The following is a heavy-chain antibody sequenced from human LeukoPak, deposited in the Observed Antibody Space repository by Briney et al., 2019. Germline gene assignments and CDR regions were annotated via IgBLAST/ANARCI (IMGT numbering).Heavy chain of an antibody. CDR1: GYTFTCYY. V-gene: IGHV1-2*02. J-gene: IGHJ3*02. D-gene: IGHD3-22*01. Sequence: ASVKVSCKASGYTFTCYYMHWVRQAPGKGLEWMGWINPNSGGTNYAQKFQGRVTMTRDTSISTAYMELSRLRSDDTAVYYCARVLKYYYDSSGYDDAFDIWGQGTMVTVSS. CDR2: INPNSGGT. CDR3: ARVLKYYYDSSGYDDAFDI.